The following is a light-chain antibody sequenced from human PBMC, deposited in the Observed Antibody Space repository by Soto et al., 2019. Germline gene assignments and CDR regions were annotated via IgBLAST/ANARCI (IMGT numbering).Light chain of an antibody. Sequence: QSVLTQPASVSGSPGQSITISCTGTSSDVGGYNYVSWYQQHPGKAPKLMIYEVSNRPSRVSNRFSGSKSGNTASLTISGLQAEDEADYYCSSYTRSSTSYVFRTGTKVTVL. CDR3: SSYTRSSTSYV. CDR2: EVS. V-gene: IGLV2-14*01. CDR1: SSDVGGYNY. J-gene: IGLJ1*01.